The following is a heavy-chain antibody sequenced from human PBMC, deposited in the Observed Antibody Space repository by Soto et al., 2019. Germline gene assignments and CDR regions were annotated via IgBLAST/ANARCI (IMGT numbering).Heavy chain of an antibody. CDR2: FIPVLEMA. Sequence: QVQVVQSGAEVKKPESSVKVSCKPSGGTFTTYTVNWVRQAPGHGLEWMGRFIPVLEMANYAQKFQGRVTITADTSTSTAYLDVSSLTFDDSAIYYCAIPYCRDNFCPREFDFWGTGTRVTVSS. D-gene: IGHD2-21*01. CDR1: GGTFTTYT. V-gene: IGHV1-69*02. CDR3: AIPYCRDNFCPREFDF. J-gene: IGHJ4*02.